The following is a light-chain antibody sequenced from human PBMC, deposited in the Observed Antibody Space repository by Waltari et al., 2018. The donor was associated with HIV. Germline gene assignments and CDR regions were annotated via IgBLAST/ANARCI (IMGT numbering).Light chain of an antibody. CDR3: QVRDSTVV. CDR1: DIGNKS. V-gene: IGLV3-21*02. J-gene: IGLJ2*01. Sequence: SSVVAQSPSVSVAPGQTAYITCDGDDIGNKSVNWYQQKAGQAPVLVGFGDKDRASGIPDLFSGSKSPYTATLTIASVEAGDEADYYCQVRDSTVVFGGGTRLNV. CDR2: GDK.